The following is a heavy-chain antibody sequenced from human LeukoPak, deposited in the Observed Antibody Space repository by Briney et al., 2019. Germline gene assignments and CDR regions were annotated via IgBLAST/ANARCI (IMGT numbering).Heavy chain of an antibody. V-gene: IGHV4-30-4*08. Sequence: PSQTLSLTCTVSGGSISSGDYYWSWIRQPPGKGLEWIGYIYYSGSTYYNPSLKSRVTISVDTSKNQFSLKLSSVTAADTAVYYCARSNDILTGYYPVYWYFDLWGRGTLVTVSS. CDR2: IYYSGST. D-gene: IGHD3-9*01. CDR3: ARSNDILTGYYPVYWYFDL. J-gene: IGHJ2*01. CDR1: GGSISSGDYY.